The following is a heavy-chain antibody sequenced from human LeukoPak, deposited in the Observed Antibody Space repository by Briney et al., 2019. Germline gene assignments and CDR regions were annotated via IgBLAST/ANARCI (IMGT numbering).Heavy chain of an antibody. CDR3: ARDTVAIVHPWYSSSWYPPDP. CDR2: LSAYNGNT. CDR1: GYTFTSYG. J-gene: IGHJ5*02. V-gene: IGHV1-18*01. D-gene: IGHD6-13*01. Sequence: ASVKVSCKASGYTFTSYGISWVRQAPGQGLEWMGWLSAYNGNTNYAQKLQGRVTMTTDTSTSTAYMELRSLRSDDTAVYYCARDTVAIVHPWYSSSWYPPDPWGQGTLVTVSS.